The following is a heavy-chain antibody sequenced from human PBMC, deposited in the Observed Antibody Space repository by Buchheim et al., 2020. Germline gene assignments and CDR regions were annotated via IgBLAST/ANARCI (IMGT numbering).Heavy chain of an antibody. Sequence: EVQLLESGGGLVQPGGSLRLSCAASGLTFSTYAMGWVRQAPGKGLECVSAISAGGGNTYYADSVKGRFTISRDNSKNTVYLQMNSLRAEDTAAYYCANRRDYFDYWGQGTL. V-gene: IGHV3-23*01. CDR2: ISAGGGNT. J-gene: IGHJ4*02. CDR3: ANRRDYFDY. CDR1: GLTFSTYA.